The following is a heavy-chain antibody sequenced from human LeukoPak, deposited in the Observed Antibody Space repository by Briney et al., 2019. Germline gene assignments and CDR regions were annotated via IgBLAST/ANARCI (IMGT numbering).Heavy chain of an antibody. CDR2: ISAYNGNT. D-gene: IGHD6-13*01. J-gene: IGHJ4*02. CDR1: GYTFTSYG. Sequence: ASVKVSCKASGYTFTSYGISWVRQAPGQGLEGMGWISAYNGNTNYAQKLQGRVTMTTDTSTSTAYMELRSLRSDDTAVYFCARGGHFSSSCPLDFDYWGQGTLVTVSS. V-gene: IGHV1-18*01. CDR3: ARGGHFSSSCPLDFDY.